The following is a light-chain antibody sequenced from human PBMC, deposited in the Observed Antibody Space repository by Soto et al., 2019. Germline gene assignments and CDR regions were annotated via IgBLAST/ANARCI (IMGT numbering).Light chain of an antibody. J-gene: IGKJ4*01. V-gene: IGKV3-20*01. Sequence: EIVLTQSPGTLSLSPGERATLSCRASQSVSSSYLAWYQQKPGQAPRLLIYGAYSRATGIPDRFSGSGSGTDCTLTISRLEPEDLAVYYCQQYGSSPLLTFGGGTQGEIK. CDR1: QSVSSSY. CDR2: GAY. CDR3: QQYGSSPLLT.